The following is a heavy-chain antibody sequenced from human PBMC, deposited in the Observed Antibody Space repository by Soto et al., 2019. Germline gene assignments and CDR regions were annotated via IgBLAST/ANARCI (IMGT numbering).Heavy chain of an antibody. CDR1: GGSFSGYY. CDR3: ARGDYVAAAYGMDA. CDR2: INHSGST. Sequence: SETLSLTCAVYGGSFSGYYWSWIRQPPGKGLEWIGEINHSGSTNYNPSLKSRVTISVDTSKNQFSLKLSSVTAADTAVYYCARGDYVAAAYGMDAWGQGTTVTVSS. V-gene: IGHV4-34*01. D-gene: IGHD4-17*01. J-gene: IGHJ6*02.